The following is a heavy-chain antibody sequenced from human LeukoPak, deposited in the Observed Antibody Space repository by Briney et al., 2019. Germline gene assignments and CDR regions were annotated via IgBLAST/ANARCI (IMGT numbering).Heavy chain of an antibody. CDR1: GFTFSSYS. CDR3: AKDRPPFTIFGVDFDY. Sequence: GGSLRLSCAASGFTFSSYSMNWVRQAPGKGLEWVAVISYDGSNKYCADSVKGRFTISRDNSKNTLYLQMNSLRAEDTAVYYCAKDRPPFTIFGVDFDYWGQGTLVTVSS. D-gene: IGHD3-3*01. J-gene: IGHJ4*02. CDR2: ISYDGSNK. V-gene: IGHV3-30*18.